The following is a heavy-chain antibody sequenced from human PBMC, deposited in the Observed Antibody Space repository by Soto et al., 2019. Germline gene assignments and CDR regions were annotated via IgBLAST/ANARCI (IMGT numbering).Heavy chain of an antibody. D-gene: IGHD3-9*01. CDR2: ISAYNGNT. CDR3: ARDPTPYYDILTGYSPPNWFDP. Sequence: GASVKVSCKASGYTFTSYGISWVRQAPGQGLEWMGWISAYNGNTNYAQKLQGRVTMTTDTSTSTAYMELRSLRSDDTAVYYCARDPTPYYDILTGYSPPNWFDPWGQGTLVTVSS. CDR1: GYTFTSYG. V-gene: IGHV1-18*04. J-gene: IGHJ5*02.